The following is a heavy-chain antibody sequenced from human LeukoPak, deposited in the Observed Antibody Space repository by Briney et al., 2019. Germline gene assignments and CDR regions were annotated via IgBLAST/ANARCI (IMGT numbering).Heavy chain of an antibody. CDR1: GFTFSSYA. CDR2: ISGSGGST. D-gene: IGHD3-22*01. CDR3: AEDRPNYYDSSGHYYRRDGDY. V-gene: IGHV3-23*01. J-gene: IGHJ4*02. Sequence: QPGGSLRLSCAASGFTFSSYAMSWVRQAPGKGLEWVSAISGSGGSTYYADSVKGRFTISRDNSKNTLYLQMNSLRAEDTAIYYCAEDRPNYYDSSGHYYRRDGDYWGQGTLVTVSS.